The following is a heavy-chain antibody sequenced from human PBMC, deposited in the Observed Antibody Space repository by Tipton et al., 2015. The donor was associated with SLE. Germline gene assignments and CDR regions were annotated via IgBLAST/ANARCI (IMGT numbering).Heavy chain of an antibody. D-gene: IGHD3-16*02. V-gene: IGHV4-39*01. CDR2: IYYSGSA. Sequence: GLVKPSETLSLTCVVSGVSISSSVYYWGWIRQAPGKGLEWIGSIYYSGSAYYTPSLKSRLTISMDTSKSQVSLRLSSVTAADTAVYYCARHAGDSYTDAFDIWGQGTMVTVSS. CDR1: GVSISSSVYY. CDR3: ARHAGDSYTDAFDI. J-gene: IGHJ3*02.